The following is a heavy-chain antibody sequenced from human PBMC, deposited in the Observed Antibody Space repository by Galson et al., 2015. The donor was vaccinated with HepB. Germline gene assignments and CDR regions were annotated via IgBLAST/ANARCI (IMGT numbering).Heavy chain of an antibody. Sequence: SVKVSCKASGGTFSNYGISWVRQAPGRGLEWMGTIIPMFGTANYAQKFQGRVTITADESTRTVYMELSNLRSEDTAVYYCASGGVVVTAIPFDFWGQGTLVIVSS. V-gene: IGHV1-69*13. CDR2: IIPMFGTA. CDR3: ASGGVVVTAIPFDF. CDR1: GGTFSNYG. J-gene: IGHJ4*02. D-gene: IGHD2-21*02.